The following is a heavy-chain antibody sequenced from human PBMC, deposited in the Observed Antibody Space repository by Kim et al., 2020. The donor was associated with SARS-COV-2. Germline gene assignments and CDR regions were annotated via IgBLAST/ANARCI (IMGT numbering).Heavy chain of an antibody. V-gene: IGHV1-24*01. CDR3: ATSTGDFHY. D-gene: IGHD7-27*01. Sequence: GETIYAQKFQGRVTMTEDTSTDTAYMELSSLRSEDTAVYYCATSTGDFHYWGQGTLVTVSS. CDR2: GET. J-gene: IGHJ4*02.